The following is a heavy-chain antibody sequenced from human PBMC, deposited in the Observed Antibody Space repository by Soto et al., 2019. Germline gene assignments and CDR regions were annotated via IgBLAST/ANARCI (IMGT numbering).Heavy chain of an antibody. CDR1: GYSFTSHY. CDR3: ARDLSWQEVVWWFDP. D-gene: IGHD3-16*01. Sequence: QAQLVQSGAEVKKPGASVKLSCKASGYSFTSHYIHWVRQAPGQGLEWMGTINPTATNKAYAQKFQGRVTMTTDTSTSTVYMELTSLTADDTAVYYCARDLSWQEVVWWFDPWGQGTLVTVSS. V-gene: IGHV1-46*03. J-gene: IGHJ5*02. CDR2: INPTATNK.